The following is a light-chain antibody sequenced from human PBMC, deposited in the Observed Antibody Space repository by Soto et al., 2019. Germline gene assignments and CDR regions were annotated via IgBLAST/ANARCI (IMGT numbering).Light chain of an antibody. CDR2: GAS. V-gene: IGKV3-20*01. J-gene: IGKJ1*01. CDR3: QQYGSSPRT. Sequence: EIVLTQSPGTLSLSPVERATLSCRASQSVSSSYLAWYQQKPGQAPRLLICGASSRATGIPDRFSGSGSGTDFTLTISRLEPEDFAVYYCQQYGSSPRTFGQGTKVDIK. CDR1: QSVSSSY.